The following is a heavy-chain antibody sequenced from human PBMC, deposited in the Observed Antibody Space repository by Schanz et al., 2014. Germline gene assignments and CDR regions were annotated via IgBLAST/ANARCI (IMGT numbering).Heavy chain of an antibody. CDR3: ARGHMVRGVFDY. J-gene: IGHJ4*02. CDR2: ISSDGFNK. Sequence: QVQLMESGGGVVQPGGSLRLSCAASRFTFSTYAMHWVRQAPGKGLGWLAVISSDGFNKFYADSVKGRFTISRDNSKNTLYLQMNSLRTEDTAVYYCARGHMVRGVFDYWGQGTLVTVSS. CDR1: RFTFSTYA. D-gene: IGHD3-10*01. V-gene: IGHV3-30*04.